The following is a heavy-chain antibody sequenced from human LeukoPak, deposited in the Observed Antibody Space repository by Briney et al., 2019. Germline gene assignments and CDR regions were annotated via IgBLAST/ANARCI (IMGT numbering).Heavy chain of an antibody. V-gene: IGHV3-7*01. D-gene: IGHD3-22*01. Sequence: GGSLRLSCAASGFTFSSYWMSWVRQAPGKGLEWVANIKQDGSEKHYVDSVKGRFTISRDNAKNSLYLQMNSLRAEDTAVYYCARSGWPYYFDYWGQGTLVTVSS. CDR1: GFTFSSYW. J-gene: IGHJ4*02. CDR3: ARSGWPYYFDY. CDR2: IKQDGSEK.